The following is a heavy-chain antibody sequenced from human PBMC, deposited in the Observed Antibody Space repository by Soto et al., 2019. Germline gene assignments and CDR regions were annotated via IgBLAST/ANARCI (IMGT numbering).Heavy chain of an antibody. D-gene: IGHD3-22*01. CDR3: ARSYYDSTGFAVDP. CDR1: GASVSHGY. Sequence: QMQLQASGPGLVKPSETLSLTCNVSGASVSHGYWSWIRQPPGKGLEWIGFMYFGGSFNYNPSLTSRATISVETYKTQFSMKLTSVTASDTAVYYCARSYYDSTGFAVDPWGQGTLVTVSS. J-gene: IGHJ5*02. CDR2: MYFGGSF. V-gene: IGHV4-59*02.